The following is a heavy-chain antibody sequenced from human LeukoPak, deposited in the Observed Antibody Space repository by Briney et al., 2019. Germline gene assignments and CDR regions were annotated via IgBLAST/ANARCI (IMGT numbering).Heavy chain of an antibody. V-gene: IGHV4-59*08. D-gene: IGHD1-26*01. J-gene: IGHJ4*02. Sequence: SETLSLTCAVYGGSFSSYYWSWIRQPPGKGLEWIGYIYYSGSTNYNPSLKSRVTISVDTSKNQFSLKLSSVTAADTAVYYCARHQSGSYSPQDYWGQGTLVTVSS. CDR1: GGSFSSYY. CDR2: IYYSGST. CDR3: ARHQSGSYSPQDY.